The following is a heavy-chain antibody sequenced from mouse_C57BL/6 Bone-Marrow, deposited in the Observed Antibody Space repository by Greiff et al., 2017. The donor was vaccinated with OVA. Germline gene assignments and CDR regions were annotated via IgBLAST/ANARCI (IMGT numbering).Heavy chain of an antibody. Sequence: QVQLQQSGAELVKPGASVKMSCKASGYTFTSYWITWVKQRPGQGLEWIGDIYPGSGSTNYNEKFKSKATLTVDTSSSTAYMQLSSLTSEDSAVYYCARWRAYYSDWYFDVWGTGTTVTVSS. CDR1: GYTFTSYW. J-gene: IGHJ1*03. D-gene: IGHD2-12*01. V-gene: IGHV1-55*01. CDR3: ARWRAYYSDWYFDV. CDR2: IYPGSGST.